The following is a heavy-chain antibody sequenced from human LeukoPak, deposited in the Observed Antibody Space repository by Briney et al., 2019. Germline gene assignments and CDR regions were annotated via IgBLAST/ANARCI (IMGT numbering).Heavy chain of an antibody. CDR2: MNPNSGNT. CDR3: ARGPFVGYFDWLLATAEYFQH. J-gene: IGHJ1*01. CDR1: GGTFSSYA. Sequence: GASVKVSCKASGGTFSSYAISWVRQATGQGLEWMGWMNPNSGNTGYAQKFQGRVTMTRNTSISTAYMELSSLRSEDTAVYYCARGPFVGYFDWLLATAEYFQHWGQGTLVTVSS. V-gene: IGHV1-8*02. D-gene: IGHD3-9*01.